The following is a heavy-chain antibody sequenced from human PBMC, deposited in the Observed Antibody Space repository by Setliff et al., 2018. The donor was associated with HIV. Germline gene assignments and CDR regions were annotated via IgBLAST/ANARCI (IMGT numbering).Heavy chain of an antibody. CDR2: IKQDESEM. J-gene: IGHJ4*02. Sequence: GGSLRLSCAASGFTFSNYWMTWVRQAPGKGLEWVATIKQDESEMQYVDSVKGRFTISRDNAKNSLYLQMNSLRAEDTAVYYCAKDYFSGYDFRYFFDYWGQGALVTVSS. CDR1: GFTFSNYW. V-gene: IGHV3-7*03. D-gene: IGHD5-12*01. CDR3: AKDYFSGYDFRYFFDY.